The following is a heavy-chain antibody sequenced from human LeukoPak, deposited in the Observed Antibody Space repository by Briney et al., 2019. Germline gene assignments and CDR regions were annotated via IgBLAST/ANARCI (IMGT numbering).Heavy chain of an antibody. Sequence: GGSLRLSCAASGFTFSSHWMSWVCQAPGKGLEWVANINQDGSEKYYVDSVMGRFTISRDNAKNSLYLQMNSLRAEDTAVYYCASEYCSGGSCYAVDYWGQGTLVTVSS. CDR1: GFTFSSHW. CDR2: INQDGSEK. D-gene: IGHD2-15*01. J-gene: IGHJ4*02. V-gene: IGHV3-7*01. CDR3: ASEYCSGGSCYAVDY.